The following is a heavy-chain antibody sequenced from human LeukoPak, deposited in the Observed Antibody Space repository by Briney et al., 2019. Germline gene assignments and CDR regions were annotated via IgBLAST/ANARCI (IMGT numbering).Heavy chain of an antibody. CDR1: GFTFSDYY. CDR3: ARDGGSAWFFRY. CDR2: IGSSGNTK. J-gene: IGHJ4*02. D-gene: IGHD6-19*01. Sequence: GGSLRLSCAVSGFTFSDYYMSWISQAPGKGMEWVSYIGSSGNTKYYADSVKGRLTISRDNAKNSLYLQMNSLGADDTAVYYCARDGGSAWFFRYWGQGTLVTVSS. V-gene: IGHV3-11*04.